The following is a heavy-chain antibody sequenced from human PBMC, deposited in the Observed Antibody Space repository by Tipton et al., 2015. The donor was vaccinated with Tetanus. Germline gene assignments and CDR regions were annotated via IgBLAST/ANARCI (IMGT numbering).Heavy chain of an antibody. CDR1: GASVSSGGYY. V-gene: IGHV4-61*08. CDR3: AGLPVGGGYSAHHYFLH. Sequence: LRLSCTVSGASVSSGGYYWSWIPQPPGKGLEWIGYIHYSGTTNYNPSVKSRVTISVDTSKNQFSLKLSSVTAADTAMYYCAGLPVGGGYSAHHYFLHWGQGTLVTVSS. J-gene: IGHJ4*02. D-gene: IGHD4-23*01. CDR2: IHYSGTT.